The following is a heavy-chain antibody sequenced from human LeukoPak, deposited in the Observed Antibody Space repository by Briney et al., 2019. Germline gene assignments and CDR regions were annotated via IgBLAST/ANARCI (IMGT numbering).Heavy chain of an antibody. CDR1: GGSISSYY. CDR3: ARATRGYSYGYTYYYYMDV. CDR2: IYYSGST. D-gene: IGHD5-18*01. J-gene: IGHJ6*03. V-gene: IGHV4-59*01. Sequence: SETLSLTCTVSGGSISSYYWSWIRQPPGKGLEWIGYIYYSGSTNYNPSLKSRVTISVDTSKNQFSLKLSSVTAADTAVYYCARATRGYSYGYTYYYYMDVWGKGTTVTISS.